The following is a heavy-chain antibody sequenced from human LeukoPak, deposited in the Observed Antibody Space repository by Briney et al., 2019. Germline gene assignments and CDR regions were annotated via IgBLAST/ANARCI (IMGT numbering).Heavy chain of an antibody. Sequence: GGSLRLSCATSGFSFSSNGMHWVRQAPGKGLEWVAVIWSDGSTKYYADSIKGRFTISRDNSKNTLYLQMNSLTADDTAVYYCAKVTVATADNYYYYGMDVWGRGTTVTVSS. CDR2: IWSDGSTK. CDR1: GFSFSSNG. V-gene: IGHV3-33*06. D-gene: IGHD1-1*01. CDR3: AKVTVATADNYYYYGMDV. J-gene: IGHJ6*02.